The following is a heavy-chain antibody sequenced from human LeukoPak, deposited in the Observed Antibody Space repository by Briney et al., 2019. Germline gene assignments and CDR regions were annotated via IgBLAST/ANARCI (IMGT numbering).Heavy chain of an antibody. CDR1: GFTFNNYA. D-gene: IGHD1-26*01. CDR3: AKEPLSVGATFNDYFDY. J-gene: IGHJ4*02. Sequence: PGGSLRPSCAASGFTFNNYAMSWVRQAPGKGLEWVSAISGSGGTAYYADSVKGRFTISRDNSKNTLYLQMNSLRAEDTALYYCAKEPLSVGATFNDYFDYWGQGTLVTVSS. V-gene: IGHV3-23*01. CDR2: ISGSGGTA.